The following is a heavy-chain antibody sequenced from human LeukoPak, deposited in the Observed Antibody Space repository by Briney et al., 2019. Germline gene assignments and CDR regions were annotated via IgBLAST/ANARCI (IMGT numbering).Heavy chain of an antibody. CDR3: AKDVSALSHYYGMDV. CDR1: GFTFSSYG. V-gene: IGHV3-30*18. CDR2: ISYDGSNK. Sequence: GGSLRLSCAASGFTFSSYGMHWVRQAPGKGLEWVAVISYDGSNKYYADSVEGRFTISRDNSKNTLYLQMNSLRAQHTAVYHCAKDVSALSHYYGMDVWGQGTTLTVSS. D-gene: IGHD2/OR15-2a*01. J-gene: IGHJ6*02.